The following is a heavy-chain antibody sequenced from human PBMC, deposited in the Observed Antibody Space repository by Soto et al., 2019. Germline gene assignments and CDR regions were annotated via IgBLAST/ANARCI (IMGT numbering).Heavy chain of an antibody. CDR3: AKLGTMGVFDN. J-gene: IGHJ4*02. D-gene: IGHD1-26*01. CDR1: GFTFSSYA. Sequence: GGSLRLSCAASGFTFSSYAMSWVRQAPGRGLEWLASITFRGDYTYYADSVKGRFTLSRDNSRNRLDLQMDSLKVKDTALYYCAKLGTMGVFDNWGQGTLVTVSS. CDR2: ITFRGDYT. V-gene: IGHV3-23*01.